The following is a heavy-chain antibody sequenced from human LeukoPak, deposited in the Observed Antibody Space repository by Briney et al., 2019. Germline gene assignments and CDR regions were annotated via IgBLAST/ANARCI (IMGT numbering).Heavy chain of an antibody. V-gene: IGHV3-64*01. Sequence: PGGSLRLSCAASGFTFSSYAMHWVRQAPGKGLEYVSAISSNGGSTYYANSVKGRFTISRDNSKNTLYLQMGSLRAEDMAVYYCAKEAAVWGSLVWGQGTLVTVSS. CDR3: AKEAAVWGSLV. D-gene: IGHD3-16*01. CDR2: ISSNGGST. J-gene: IGHJ4*02. CDR1: GFTFSSYA.